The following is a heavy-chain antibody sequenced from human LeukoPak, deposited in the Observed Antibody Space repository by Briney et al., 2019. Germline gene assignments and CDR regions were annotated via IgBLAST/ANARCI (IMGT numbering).Heavy chain of an antibody. CDR2: INPNSGGT. CDR1: GYTFIDYY. Sequence: ASVKVSCKASGYTFIDYYMHWVRQAPGQGLEWMGWINPNSGGTNYAQKLQGRVTMTRDTSISTAYMELSRLRSDDTAVYYCARSAVMDSTGYYYYYYMDVWGKGTTVTISS. V-gene: IGHV1-2*02. J-gene: IGHJ6*03. D-gene: IGHD2-21*01. CDR3: ARSAVMDSTGYYYYYYMDV.